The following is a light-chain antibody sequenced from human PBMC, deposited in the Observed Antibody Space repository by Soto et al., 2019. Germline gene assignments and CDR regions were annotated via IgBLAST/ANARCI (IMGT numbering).Light chain of an antibody. Sequence: EIVLTQSPGTLSLSPGERVNLSCRASQSINSDLAWYLQKPGQAPRLLIYGASTRATGIPARFSGSGSVTEFTLTISSLQPEDFAVYYCQQYNDGLALSFGGGTKV. CDR3: QQYNDGLALS. V-gene: IGKV3-15*01. J-gene: IGKJ4*01. CDR1: QSINSD. CDR2: GAS.